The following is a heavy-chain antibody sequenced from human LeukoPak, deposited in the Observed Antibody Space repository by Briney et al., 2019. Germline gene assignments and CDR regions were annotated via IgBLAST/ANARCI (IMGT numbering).Heavy chain of an antibody. V-gene: IGHV1-69*13. Sequence: GASVKVSCKASGGTFSSYAISWVRQAPGQGLEWMGGIIPIFGTANYAQKFQGRVTITADESTSTAYMELSSLRSEDTAVYYCARDAQLYACDDSSGYFDYWGQGTLVIVSS. CDR2: IIPIFGTA. CDR1: GGTFSSYA. CDR3: ARDAQLYACDDSSGYFDY. D-gene: IGHD3-22*01. J-gene: IGHJ4*02.